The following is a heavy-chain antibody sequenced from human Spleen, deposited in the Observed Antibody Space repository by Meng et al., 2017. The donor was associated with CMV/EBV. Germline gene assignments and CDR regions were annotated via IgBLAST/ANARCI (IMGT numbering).Heavy chain of an antibody. Sequence: ASVKVSCKASGYTFSNYDINWVRQANGQGLEWMGWMNPNSGKTGYAQKFQGRVTMTTNTSTRTVYMELSRLRSDDTAVYYCARALPARARFDPWGQGTLVTVSS. J-gene: IGHJ5*02. V-gene: IGHV1-8*01. D-gene: IGHD1-26*01. CDR1: GYTFSNYD. CDR3: ARALPARARFDP. CDR2: MNPNSGKT.